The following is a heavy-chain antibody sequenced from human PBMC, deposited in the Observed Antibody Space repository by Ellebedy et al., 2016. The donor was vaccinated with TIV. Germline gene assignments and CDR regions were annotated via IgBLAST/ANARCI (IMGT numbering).Heavy chain of an antibody. V-gene: IGHV4-4*02. D-gene: IGHD3-10*01. CDR3: ARARGQYLYGSGSYFTN. J-gene: IGHJ4*02. CDR1: GGSIITNNF. Sequence: MPSETLSLTCAVSGGSIITNNFWSWVRQPPGKGLEWIGEINASGTTNNNPSLKNRVIISVDTPKRQFSLRLTSVTAADTAVYSCARARGQYLYGSGSYFTNWGQGEMVTVSS. CDR2: INASGTT.